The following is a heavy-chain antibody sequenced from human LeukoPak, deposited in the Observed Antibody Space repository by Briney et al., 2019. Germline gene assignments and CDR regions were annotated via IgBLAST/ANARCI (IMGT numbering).Heavy chain of an antibody. CDR3: VGAARPGVDYYYGMDV. V-gene: IGHV4-59*01. CDR2: IYYSGST. CDR1: GGSISSYY. D-gene: IGHD6-6*01. Sequence: PSETLSLTCTVSGGSISSYYWSWIRQPPGKGLEWIGYIYYSGSTNYNPSLKSRVTISVDTSKNQFSLKLSSVTAADTAVYYCVGAARPGVDYYYGMDVWGQGTTVTVSS. J-gene: IGHJ6*02.